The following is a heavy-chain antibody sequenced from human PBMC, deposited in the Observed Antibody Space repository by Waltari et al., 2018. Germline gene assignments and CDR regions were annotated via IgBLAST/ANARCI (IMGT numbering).Heavy chain of an antibody. CDR3: VRRSSGWGAFDQ. D-gene: IGHD6-19*01. CDR2: VAERDGRT. CDR1: GFTFSDDV. Sequence: EVQLLVSGGGLVQPGGSLRLSFLVSGFTFSDDVRNWVRQAPGMGLEWVSSVAERDGRTFYADSVKGRFTISRNNSKNTLYLQMNSLRVEDTAIYYCVRRSSGWGAFDQWGQGILVTVSA. J-gene: IGHJ4*02. V-gene: IGHV3-23*01.